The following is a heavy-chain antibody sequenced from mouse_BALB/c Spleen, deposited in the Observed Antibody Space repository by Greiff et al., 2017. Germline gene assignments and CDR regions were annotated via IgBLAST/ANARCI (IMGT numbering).Heavy chain of an antibody. CDR3: TRGEYGLYYAMDY. CDR1: GYTFTSYY. V-gene: IGHV1S81*02. Sequence: VQLQESGAELVKPGASVKLSCKASGYTFTSYYMYWVKQRPGQGLEWIGEINPSNGGTNFNEKFKSKATLTVDKSSSTAYMQLSSLTSEDSAVYYCTRGEYGLYYAMDYWGQGTSVTVSS. CDR2: INPSNGGT. D-gene: IGHD3-1*01. J-gene: IGHJ4*01.